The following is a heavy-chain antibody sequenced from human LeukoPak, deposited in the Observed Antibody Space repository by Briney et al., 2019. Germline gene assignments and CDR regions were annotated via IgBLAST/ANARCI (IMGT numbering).Heavy chain of an antibody. CDR2: MNPNSGNT. CDR1: GYTFTSYD. Sequence: ASVKVSCKASGYTFTSYDINWVRQATGQGLEWMGWMNPNSGNTGYAQKFQGRVTMTRNTSISTAYMELSSLRSEDTAVYYCARGSPRRWLLTQYYYYGMDVWGQGTTVTVSS. V-gene: IGHV1-8*01. J-gene: IGHJ6*02. D-gene: IGHD2-21*02. CDR3: ARGSPRRWLLTQYYYYGMDV.